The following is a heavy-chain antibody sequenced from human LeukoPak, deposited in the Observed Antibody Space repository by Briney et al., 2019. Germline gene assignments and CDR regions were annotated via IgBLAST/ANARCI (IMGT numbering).Heavy chain of an antibody. Sequence: PGGSLRPSCAASGITFDDYGMSWVRPAPGKGLEWVSGINWNGGSTGYADSVEGRFTISRDNAKNSLYLQMSSLRAEDTALYYCARVDQQLSFSDYFDNWGQGTLVTVSS. V-gene: IGHV3-20*04. D-gene: IGHD6-13*01. CDR1: GITFDDYG. CDR3: ARVDQQLSFSDYFDN. CDR2: INWNGGST. J-gene: IGHJ4*02.